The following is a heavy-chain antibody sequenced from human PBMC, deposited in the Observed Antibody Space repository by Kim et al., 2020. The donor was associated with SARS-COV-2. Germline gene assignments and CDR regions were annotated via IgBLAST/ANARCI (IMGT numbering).Heavy chain of an antibody. Sequence: SVKVSCKASGGTFSSYAISWVRQAPGQGLEWMGGIIPIFGTANYAQKLQGRVTITADESTSTAYMELSSLRSEDTAVYYCAREKVRGVIVFDYWGQGTLVTVSS. J-gene: IGHJ4*02. CDR3: AREKVRGVIVFDY. CDR2: IIPIFGTA. D-gene: IGHD3-10*01. CDR1: GGTFSSYA. V-gene: IGHV1-69*13.